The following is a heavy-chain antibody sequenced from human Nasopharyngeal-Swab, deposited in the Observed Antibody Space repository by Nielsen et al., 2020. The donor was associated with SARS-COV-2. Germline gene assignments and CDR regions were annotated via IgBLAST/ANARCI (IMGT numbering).Heavy chain of an antibody. CDR3: ARISGWYWLDP. Sequence: SETLSLTCAVYGGSFSGYSWIWVRQPPGKGLEWIGQIIHSGSTNYNPSLKSRVTISADTSKNQLSLKVNSVTAADTVVYYCARISGWYWLDPWGQGTLVTVSS. V-gene: IGHV4-34*12. D-gene: IGHD6-19*01. CDR1: GGSFSGYS. CDR2: IIHSGST. J-gene: IGHJ5*02.